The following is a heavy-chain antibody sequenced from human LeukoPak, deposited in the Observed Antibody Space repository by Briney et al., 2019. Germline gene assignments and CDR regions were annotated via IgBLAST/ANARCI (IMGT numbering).Heavy chain of an antibody. CDR1: GYTFTSYD. CDR2: MNPNSGNT. J-gene: IGHJ6*03. Sequence: ASVKVSCKASGYTFTSYDINWVRQATGQGLEWMGWMNPNSGNTGYAQKLQGRVTMTTDTSTSTAYMELRSLRSDDTAVYYCARGRLYYYYMDVWGKGTTVTVSS. V-gene: IGHV1-8*01. CDR3: ARGRLYYYYMDV.